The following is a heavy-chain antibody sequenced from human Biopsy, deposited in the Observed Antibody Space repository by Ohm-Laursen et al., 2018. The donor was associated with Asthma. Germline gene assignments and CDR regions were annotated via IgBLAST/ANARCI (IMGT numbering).Heavy chain of an antibody. D-gene: IGHD6-13*01. CDR1: PGSINDYY. Sequence: SDTLSPTCTVSPGSINDYYWNWIRQFPGKGLEWIGYVHSTGSTRFNPSLKSRLTISVDTSVDQASLKLTSVTAADTDVYYCARATSTWSQSGPHYFDHWGQGTLVTVSS. J-gene: IGHJ4*02. CDR3: ARATSTWSQSGPHYFDH. V-gene: IGHV4-59*07. CDR2: VHSTGST.